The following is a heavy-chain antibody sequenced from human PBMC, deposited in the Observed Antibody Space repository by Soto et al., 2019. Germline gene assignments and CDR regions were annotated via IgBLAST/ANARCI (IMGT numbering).Heavy chain of an antibody. CDR1: GFTFDNYD. D-gene: IGHD6-19*01. V-gene: IGHV3-13*05. J-gene: IGHJ4*01. CDR2: IGTTGHP. Sequence: PGGSLRLSCTASGFTFDNYDMHWVRQRAGKGLEWVAAIGTTGHPYYPGSGKGRFTISRENVKNSLFLQVNDLKAGDTAVHYCARGSSGWYADLDYWGHGTMVTVYS. CDR3: ARGSSGWYADLDY.